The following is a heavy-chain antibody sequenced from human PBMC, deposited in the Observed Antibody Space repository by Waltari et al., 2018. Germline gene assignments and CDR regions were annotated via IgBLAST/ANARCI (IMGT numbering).Heavy chain of an antibody. CDR2: VDPEDGET. J-gene: IGHJ6*03. V-gene: IGHV1-69-2*01. D-gene: IGHD3-3*01. Sequence: EVQLVQSGAEVKKPGATVKISCKASGYTFTDYYMHWVQQAPGKGLEWMGRVDPEDGETIYAEKFQGRVTITADTSTDTAYMELSSLRSEDTAVYYCATDGPWNYDFWSGIMDVWGKGTTVTVSS. CDR3: ATDGPWNYDFWSGIMDV. CDR1: GYTFTDYY.